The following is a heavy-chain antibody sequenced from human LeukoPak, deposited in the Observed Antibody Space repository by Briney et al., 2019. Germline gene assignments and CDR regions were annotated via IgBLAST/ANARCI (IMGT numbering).Heavy chain of an antibody. CDR2: IYTSGST. J-gene: IGHJ3*02. V-gene: IGHV4-4*07. Sequence: RPSETLSLTCTVSGGSISSYYWSWIRQPAGKGLEWIGRIYTSGSTNYNPSLKSRVTMSVETSKNQFSLRLNSVTAADTAVYYCARDLIGYCSTSSCFGAAFDIWGRGTMVTVSS. CDR3: ARDLIGYCSTSSCFGAAFDI. D-gene: IGHD2-2*03. CDR1: GGSISSYY.